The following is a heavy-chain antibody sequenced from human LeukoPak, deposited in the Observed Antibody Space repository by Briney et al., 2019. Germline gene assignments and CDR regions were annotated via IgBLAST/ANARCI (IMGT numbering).Heavy chain of an antibody. CDR2: ISPYSGHT. J-gene: IGHJ4*02. CDR1: DYTFTSYA. V-gene: IGHV1-18*01. D-gene: IGHD5-18*01. CDR3: ARDGGYSAHDY. Sequence: ASVKVSCKASDYTFTSYAFSWVQQAPGQGLEWMGWISPYSGHTKYAQIFQGRVTMTTDTSTSTAYMELRSLRSDDTAVYYCARDGGYSAHDYWGQGTLVTVSS.